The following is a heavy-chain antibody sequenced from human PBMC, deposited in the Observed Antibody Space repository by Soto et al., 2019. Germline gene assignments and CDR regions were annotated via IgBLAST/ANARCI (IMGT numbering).Heavy chain of an antibody. J-gene: IGHJ6*02. CDR3: ARGRRGYSSSSGYHNYAMDV. V-gene: IGHV4-34*01. Sequence: PSETLSLTCAVYGGSFSDHPWNWVRQSPLQWLEWIGEINHSGSTNYNPSLKSRVTISIDTSNNQFALELRSVTAADTAVFYCARGRRGYSSSSGYHNYAMDVWGQGTTVTVSS. CDR2: INHSGST. CDR1: GGSFSDHP. D-gene: IGHD6-6*01.